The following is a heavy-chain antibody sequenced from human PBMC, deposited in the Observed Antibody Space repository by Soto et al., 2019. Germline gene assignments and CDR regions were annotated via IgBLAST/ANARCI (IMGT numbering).Heavy chain of an antibody. CDR3: AKTKTPHVRNGMDV. V-gene: IGHV4-31*04. CDR1: GDSLSSGGYY. Sequence: QVRLQESGPGLVRPSQTLSLTCTVSGDSLSSGGYYCSLIRQLPGKGLEWIGFIYYSGSTFYNPSLRSRVTMSADASKNQISLKLSSVTAADTAVYYCAKTKTPHVRNGMDVWGQGTTVTVSS. D-gene: IGHD2-8*01. CDR2: IYYSGST. J-gene: IGHJ6*02.